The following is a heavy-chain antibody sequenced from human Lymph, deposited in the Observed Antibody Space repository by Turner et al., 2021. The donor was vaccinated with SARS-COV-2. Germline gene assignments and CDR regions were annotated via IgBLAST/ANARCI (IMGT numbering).Heavy chain of an antibody. D-gene: IGHD2-8*01. CDR2: IYYSGST. CDR3: ARVVVLRRAYFDY. CDR1: GGSISSGYYY. Sequence: QVQLQESGPGLVKPSQTLSLTCTVSGGSISSGYYYRSWIRQPPGKGLEWIGYIYYSGSTYDNPSLKSRVTISVDTSKNQFSLKLSSVTAADTAVYYCARVVVLRRAYFDYWGQGTLVTVSS. J-gene: IGHJ4*02. V-gene: IGHV4-30-4*01.